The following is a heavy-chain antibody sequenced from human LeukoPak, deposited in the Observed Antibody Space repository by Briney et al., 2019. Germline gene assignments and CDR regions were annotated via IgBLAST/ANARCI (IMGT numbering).Heavy chain of an antibody. J-gene: IGHJ4*02. V-gene: IGHV4-59*01. CDR2: IDYSGNT. CDR1: GGSISSYY. Sequence: SETLSLTCTVSGGSISSYYWSWNRQAPGKGLEWIANIDYSGNTTYNPALKSRVTMSVDTSKNQFSLNLTSVTAADTAVYYCAREGKLTGYFGGLGFNYWGQGILVTVSS. CDR3: AREGKLTGYFGGLGFNY. D-gene: IGHD6-19*01.